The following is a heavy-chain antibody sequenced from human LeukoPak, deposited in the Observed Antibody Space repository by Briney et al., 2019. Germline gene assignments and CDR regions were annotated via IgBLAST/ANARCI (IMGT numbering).Heavy chain of an antibody. CDR1: GGSFSGYY. CDR2: INHRGRS. Sequence: SETLSLTCAVYGGSFSGYYWSWIRQPPGKGLEWIGEINHRGRSNHNPSLKSRVTISVDTSKNHFSLKLSSVTAADTAVYYCARVRATGAFDIWGQGAMVTVS. J-gene: IGHJ3*02. V-gene: IGHV4-34*01. CDR3: ARVRATGAFDI.